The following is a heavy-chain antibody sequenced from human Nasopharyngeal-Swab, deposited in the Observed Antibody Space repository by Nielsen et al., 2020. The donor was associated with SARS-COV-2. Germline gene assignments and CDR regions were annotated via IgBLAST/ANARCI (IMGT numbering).Heavy chain of an antibody. Sequence: SETLSLTCTVSGGSITSSSHYWGWIRQPPGKGLEWIGSIYYSGSSYYNPSLKSRVTISVDTSKNQFSVKLTSVTAADTAVYYCAREAGDPSAPDGNWGQGALVTVSS. CDR2: IYYSGSS. V-gene: IGHV4-39*02. CDR3: AREAGDPSAPDGN. CDR1: GGSITSSSHY. D-gene: IGHD5-24*01. J-gene: IGHJ4*02.